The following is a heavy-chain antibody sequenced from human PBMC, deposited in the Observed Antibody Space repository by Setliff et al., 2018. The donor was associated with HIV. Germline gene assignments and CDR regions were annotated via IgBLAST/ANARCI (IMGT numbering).Heavy chain of an antibody. D-gene: IGHD3-10*01. CDR2: IYDSGAT. J-gene: IGHJ5*02. V-gene: IGHV4-4*07. CDR3: ARDRHYCGSGSYGP. CDR1: GGSFNNYH. Sequence: PSETLSLTCTVSGGSFNNYHWSWIRQPAGKGLEWIGRIYDSGATNYKPSLKSRVTMSIDKSNNQFSLYLTSVTAADTAIYYCARDRHYCGSGSYGPWGQGILVTVSS.